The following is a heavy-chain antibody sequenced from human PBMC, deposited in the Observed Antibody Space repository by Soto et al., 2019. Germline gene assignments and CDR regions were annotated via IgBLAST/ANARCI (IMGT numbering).Heavy chain of an antibody. D-gene: IGHD2-15*01. CDR3: ARRTLLPPYYYGMDV. CDR1: GGSISSYY. CDR2: IYYSGST. Sequence: SETLSLTSTVSGGSISSYYWSWIRQPPGKGLEWIGYIYYSGSTNYNPSLKSRVTISVDTSKNQFSLKLSSVTAADTAVYYCARRTLLPPYYYGMDVWGQGTTVTVSS. J-gene: IGHJ6*02. V-gene: IGHV4-59*01.